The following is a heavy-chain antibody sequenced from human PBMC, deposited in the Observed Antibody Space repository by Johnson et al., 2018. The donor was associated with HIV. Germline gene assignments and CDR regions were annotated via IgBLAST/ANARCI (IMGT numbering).Heavy chain of an antibody. CDR1: GFTFSSYA. J-gene: IGHJ3*02. D-gene: IGHD3-9*01. V-gene: IGHV3-30*04. CDR2: ISYDGSNK. Sequence: QVQLVESGGGLVQPGGSLRLSCAASGFTFSSYAMHWVRQAPGQGLEWVAVISYDGSNKYYADSVKGRSTISRDNAKNSLYLQVNSLRAEDTAVYYCARGWLFLDAFDIWGQGTMVTVSS. CDR3: ARGWLFLDAFDI.